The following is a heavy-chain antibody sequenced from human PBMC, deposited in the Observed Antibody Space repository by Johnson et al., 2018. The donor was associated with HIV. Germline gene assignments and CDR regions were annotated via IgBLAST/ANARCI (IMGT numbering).Heavy chain of an antibody. D-gene: IGHD5-24*01. CDR1: GFTFGAYG. J-gene: IGHJ3*02. CDR2: INWSGGTT. CDR3: ARAGRIWLHFDGFDI. V-gene: IGHV3-20*04. Sequence: VQLVESGGGVVRPGGSLRLSCAASGFTFGAYGMTWVRQAPGKGLEWVSGINWSGGTTAYADSVKGRFPMSRDKAKNTLFLQMNSLRAEDTAGYYCARAGRIWLHFDGFDIWGQGTMVTVSS.